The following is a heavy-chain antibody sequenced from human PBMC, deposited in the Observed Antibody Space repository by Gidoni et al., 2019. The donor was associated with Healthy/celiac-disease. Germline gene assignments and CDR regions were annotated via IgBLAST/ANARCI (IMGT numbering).Heavy chain of an antibody. Sequence: QVQLQESGPGLLKPSETLSLTLTVPGGSISSYYWSLIRQPPGKGLEWIGYIYYSGSTNYNPSLKSRVTISVDTSKNQFSLKLSSVTAADTAVYYCARLGYSSGWAFDYWGQGTLVTVSS. V-gene: IGHV4-59*08. CDR3: ARLGYSSGWAFDY. CDR1: GGSISSYY. J-gene: IGHJ4*02. D-gene: IGHD6-19*01. CDR2: IYYSGST.